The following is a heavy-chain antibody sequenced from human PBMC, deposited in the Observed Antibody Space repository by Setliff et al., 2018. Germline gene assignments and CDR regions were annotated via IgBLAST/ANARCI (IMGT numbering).Heavy chain of an antibody. Sequence: KTSETLSLTCTVSGGSISSSSYYWGWIRQPPGKGLEWLGSVYFSGYTYYNPSLKSRLTISVDASTNQFSLKLYSVTAADTAVYYCRYWSGYYNNDYWGQGTLVTVSS. CDR1: GGSISSSSYY. CDR3: RYWSGYYNNDY. V-gene: IGHV4-39*07. CDR2: VYFSGYT. J-gene: IGHJ4*02. D-gene: IGHD3-3*01.